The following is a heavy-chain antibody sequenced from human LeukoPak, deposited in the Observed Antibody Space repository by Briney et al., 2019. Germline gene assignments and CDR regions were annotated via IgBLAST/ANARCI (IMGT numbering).Heavy chain of an antibody. CDR3: ARGGDDYLIDY. CDR1: GGSISSYY. CDR2: IYPSGST. D-gene: IGHD4-11*01. J-gene: IGHJ4*02. Sequence: SETLSPTCTVPGGSISSYYWSWIRQPAGKGLEWIGRIYPSGSTKYNPSLKSRVTMSADTSKNQFSLKLSSVTAADTAVFYCARGGDDYLIDYWGQGTLVTVSS. V-gene: IGHV4-4*07.